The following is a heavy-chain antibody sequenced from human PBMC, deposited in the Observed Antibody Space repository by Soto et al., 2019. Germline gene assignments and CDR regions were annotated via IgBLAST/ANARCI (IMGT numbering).Heavy chain of an antibody. CDR3: ARTAAAGKIYFGVDV. Sequence: LGESLKISCKGSGYSFTSYWTGWVRQMPGKGLECMGIIYPGDSDTRYSPSFQGQVTISADKSISTAYLQWSSLKASDTAMYYCARTAAAGKIYFGVDVWGQGTTVTVSS. J-gene: IGHJ6*02. V-gene: IGHV5-51*01. D-gene: IGHD6-13*01. CDR1: GYSFTSYW. CDR2: IYPGDSDT.